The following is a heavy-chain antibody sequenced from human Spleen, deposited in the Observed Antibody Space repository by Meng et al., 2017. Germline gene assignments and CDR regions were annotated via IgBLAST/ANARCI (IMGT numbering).Heavy chain of an antibody. CDR2: INHSGST. CDR1: GGSFSDYY. CDR3: ARGASYSVDY. Sequence: QVQLQQWGAGLLKPSETLSLTCVVSGGSFSDYYWSWIRQPPGKGLEWIGEINHSGSTNYNPSLKSRVTISVDTSKNQFSPKLSSVTAADTAVYYCARGASYSVDYWGQGTLVTVSS. V-gene: IGHV4-34*01. J-gene: IGHJ4*02. D-gene: IGHD2-21*01.